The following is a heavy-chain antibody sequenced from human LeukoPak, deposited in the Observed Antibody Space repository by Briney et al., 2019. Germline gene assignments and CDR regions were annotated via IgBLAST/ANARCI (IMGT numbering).Heavy chain of an antibody. CDR3: AKDLLSSTSCRTLDY. J-gene: IGHJ4*02. CDR1: GFTFSSYT. D-gene: IGHD2-2*01. V-gene: IGHV3-23*01. CDR2: ISGSGGST. Sequence: PGGSLRLSCAASGFTFSSYTMSWVRQAPGKGLVWVSGISGSGGSTYYADSVKGHFTISRDNSKNTLYLQMNSLRAEDTAVYYCAKDLLSSTSCRTLDYWGQGTLVTVSS.